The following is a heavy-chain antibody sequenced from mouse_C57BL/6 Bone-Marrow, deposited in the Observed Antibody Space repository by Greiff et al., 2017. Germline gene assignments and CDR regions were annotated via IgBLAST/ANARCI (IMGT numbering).Heavy chain of an antibody. CDR1: EYEFPSHD. J-gene: IGHJ4*01. Sequence: DVMLVESGGGLVQPGESLKLSCESNEYEFPSHDMSWVRKTPEKRLELVAAINSDGGSTYYPDTMERRFIIARDNTKKTLYLQMSSLRSEDTALYYCAIQLRLYYYAMDYWGQGTSVTVSS. CDR3: AIQLRLYYYAMDY. V-gene: IGHV5-2*01. D-gene: IGHD3-2*02. CDR2: INSDGGST.